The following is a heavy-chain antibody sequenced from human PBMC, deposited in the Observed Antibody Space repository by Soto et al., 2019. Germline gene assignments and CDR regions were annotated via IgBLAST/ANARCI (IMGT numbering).Heavy chain of an antibody. J-gene: IGHJ4*02. Sequence: PSETLSLTCTVSGGSISSYYWSWIRQPPGKGLEWIGYIYYSGSTNYNPSLKSRVTISVDTSKNQFSLKLSSVTAADTAVYYCARTQGGYCSGGSCPYYFDDWGQGTLVTVPS. D-gene: IGHD2-15*01. CDR2: IYYSGST. CDR3: ARTQGGYCSGGSCPYYFDD. CDR1: GGSISSYY. V-gene: IGHV4-59*01.